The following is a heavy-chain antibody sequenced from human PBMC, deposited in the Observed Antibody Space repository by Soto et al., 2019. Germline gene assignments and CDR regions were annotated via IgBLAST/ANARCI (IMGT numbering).Heavy chain of an antibody. CDR2: ISYDGSNK. CDR3: ASFKTHYDSSGYPPY. V-gene: IGHV3-30*03. Sequence: PGESLKISCAASGFTFSSYGMHWVRQAPGKGLEWVAVISYDGSNKYYADSVKGRFTISRDNSKNTLYLQMNSLRAEDTAVYYCASFKTHYDSSGYPPYWGQGTLVTVSS. CDR1: GFTFSSYG. D-gene: IGHD3-22*01. J-gene: IGHJ4*02.